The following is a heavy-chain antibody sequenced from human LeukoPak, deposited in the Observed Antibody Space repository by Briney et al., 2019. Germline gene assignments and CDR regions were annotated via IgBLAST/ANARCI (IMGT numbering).Heavy chain of an antibody. Sequence: SETLSLTCTVSGGSISSYYWSWIRQPAGKGLEWIGRIYTSGSTNYNPSLKSRVTMSVDTSKNQFSLKLSSVTAADTAVYYCAREGPTSYGSGSYYTFWFDPWGQGTLVTVSS. CDR3: AREGPTSYGSGSYYTFWFDP. CDR1: GGSISSYY. V-gene: IGHV4-4*07. CDR2: IYTSGST. D-gene: IGHD3-10*01. J-gene: IGHJ5*02.